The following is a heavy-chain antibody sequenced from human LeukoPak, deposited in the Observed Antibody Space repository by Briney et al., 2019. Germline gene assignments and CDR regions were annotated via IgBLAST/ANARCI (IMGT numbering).Heavy chain of an antibody. D-gene: IGHD1-14*01. Sequence: ASVKVSCKASGYTFTSYDINWVRQATGQGLEWMGWMNPNSGNTGYGQKFQGRLTITADPSTSTAYMELSSLRSEDTAVYYCASGPFLTFDHTPEGYYHYYMDVWGPGTTVTTSS. V-gene: IGHV1-8*03. CDR3: ASGPFLTFDHTPEGYYHYYMDV. J-gene: IGHJ6*03. CDR1: GYTFTSYD. CDR2: MNPNSGNT.